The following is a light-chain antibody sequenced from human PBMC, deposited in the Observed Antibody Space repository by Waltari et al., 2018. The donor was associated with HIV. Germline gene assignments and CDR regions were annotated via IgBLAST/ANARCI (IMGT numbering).Light chain of an antibody. J-gene: IGKJ4*01. CDR2: KAS. CDR1: QSLSSW. V-gene: IGKV1-5*03. Sequence: DIQMTQSPSTLSASVGDRVTITCRASQSLSSWLAWYQQKPGKAPNLLIYKASTLESGVPSRFRGSGSGTEFTLTISSLQPDDFATYYCQQYLTYPLTFGGGTKVEIK. CDR3: QQYLTYPLT.